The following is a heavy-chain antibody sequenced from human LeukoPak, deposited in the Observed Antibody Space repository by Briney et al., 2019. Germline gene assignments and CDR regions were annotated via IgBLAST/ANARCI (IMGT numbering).Heavy chain of an antibody. CDR1: GFTITTNY. J-gene: IGHJ6*03. D-gene: IGHD5-18*01. V-gene: IGHV3-53*01. CDR2: IYGDDET. Sequence: GGSLRLSCAASGFTITTNYMNWVRQAPGKGLEWVSVIYGDDETNYADSVKGRFTISRDNSKNTLYLQMNSLRAEDTAVYYCAKNYRGYSYGSYYYMDVWGKGTTVTVSS. CDR3: AKNYRGYSYGSYYYMDV.